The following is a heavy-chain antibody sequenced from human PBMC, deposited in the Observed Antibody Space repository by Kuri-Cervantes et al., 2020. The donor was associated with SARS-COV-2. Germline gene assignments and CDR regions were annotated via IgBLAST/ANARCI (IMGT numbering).Heavy chain of an antibody. V-gene: IGHV3-21*01. Sequence: GESLKISCAASGFTFSNAWMSWVRQPPGKALEWVASISGSGSYIYYADSVKGRFTISRESGENSLYLHMNSVRGDDTAVYYCARVAGEGPIYYYYMDVWGKGTAVTVSS. CDR3: ARVAGEGPIYYYYMDV. CDR2: ISGSGSYI. D-gene: IGHD2-21*01. J-gene: IGHJ6*03. CDR1: GFTFSNAW.